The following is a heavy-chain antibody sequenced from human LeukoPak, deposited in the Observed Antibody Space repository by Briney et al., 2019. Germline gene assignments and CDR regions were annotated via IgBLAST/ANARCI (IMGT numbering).Heavy chain of an antibody. J-gene: IGHJ4*02. CDR3: ARVQSAAAGGFDY. D-gene: IGHD6-13*01. CDR2: IYHSGST. V-gene: IGHV4-38-2*01. Sequence: SETLSLTGAVSGYSISSGYYWGWIRQPPGKGLEWIGSIYHSGSTYYNPSLKSRVTISVDTSKNQFSLKLSSVTAADTAVYYCARVQSAAAGGFDYWGQGTLVTVSS. CDR1: GYSISSGYY.